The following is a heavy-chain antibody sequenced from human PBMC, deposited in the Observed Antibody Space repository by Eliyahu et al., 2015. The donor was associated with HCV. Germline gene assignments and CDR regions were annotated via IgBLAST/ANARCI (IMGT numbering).Heavy chain of an antibody. CDR1: GFTXSSYS. D-gene: IGHD1-26*01. CDR2: ISSSXSYK. CDR3: ARDRDSGSTDVDY. Sequence: EVQLVESGGGLVKPGGSLXLSCAAXGFTXSSYSMNXVRQAPGKGLEWVSSISSSXSYKYYSDSVKGRFTISRDNAKNSLYLQMNSLRAEDTAVYYCARDRDSGSTDVDYWGQGTLVTVSS. V-gene: IGHV3-21*02. J-gene: IGHJ4*02.